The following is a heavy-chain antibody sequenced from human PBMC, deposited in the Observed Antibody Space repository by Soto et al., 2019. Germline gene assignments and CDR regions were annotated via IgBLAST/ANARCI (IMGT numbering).Heavy chain of an antibody. CDR2: MNPNTGNS. CDR1: GYTFTSYD. J-gene: IGHJ4*02. V-gene: IGHV1-8*01. CDR3: ARRAETNGWNGFGADKYYFDF. D-gene: IGHD1-1*01. Sequence: GDSVKVSCKASGYTFTSYDISWVRQATGQGLEWMGWMNPNTGNSGYAQKFQGRVTMTSDTSISTAHMELSSLRSEDTAVYYCARRAETNGWNGFGADKYYFDFWGQGTLVTVSS.